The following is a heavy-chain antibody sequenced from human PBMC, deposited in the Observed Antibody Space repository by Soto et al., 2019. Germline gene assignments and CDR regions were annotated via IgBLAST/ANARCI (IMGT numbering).Heavy chain of an antibody. J-gene: IGHJ4*02. CDR3: ARGYCSGGSCYSVDY. V-gene: IGHV3-21*01. Sequence: GGSLRLSCAASGFTFSSYSMNWVRQAPGKGLEWVSSISSSSSYIYYADSVKGRFTISRDNAKNSLYLQMNSLRAEDTAVYYCARGYCSGGSCYSVDYWGQGTLVTVSS. CDR1: GFTFSSYS. CDR2: ISSSSSYI. D-gene: IGHD2-15*01.